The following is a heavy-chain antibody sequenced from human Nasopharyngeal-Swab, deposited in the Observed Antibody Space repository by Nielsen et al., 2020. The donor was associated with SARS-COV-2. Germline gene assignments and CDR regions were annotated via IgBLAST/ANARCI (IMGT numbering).Heavy chain of an antibody. CDR2: IYKRGST. V-gene: IGHV4-59*08. Sequence: SETLSPTCTVSGGSIINYYWSWIRQPPGKGLEWIGYIYKRGSTNYSPSLKSRVTMSVDTSKNQFSLNLNSVSAADTAVYYCAKLVGSTDWFDPWGQGTLVTVSS. CDR1: GGSIINYY. CDR3: AKLVGSTDWFDP. D-gene: IGHD1-26*01. J-gene: IGHJ5*02.